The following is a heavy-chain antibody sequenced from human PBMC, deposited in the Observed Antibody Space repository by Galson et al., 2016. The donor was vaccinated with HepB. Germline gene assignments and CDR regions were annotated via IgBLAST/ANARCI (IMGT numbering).Heavy chain of an antibody. CDR2: ISGSGGTT. D-gene: IGHD6-19*01. V-gene: IGHV3-23*01. J-gene: IGHJ4*02. CDR3: VKVFDYLNGWIDQ. CDR1: GFMYRNYA. Sequence: SLRLSCAASGFMYRNYAMSWVRQARGKGLEWVSVISGSGGTTFYGDFVKGRFSISRDNSQNTLDLQMNSLTPEDTAIYYCVKVFDYLNGWIDQWGQGTLVTVSS.